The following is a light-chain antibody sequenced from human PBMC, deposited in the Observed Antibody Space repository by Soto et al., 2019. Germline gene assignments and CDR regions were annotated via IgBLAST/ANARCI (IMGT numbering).Light chain of an antibody. J-gene: IGLJ1*01. CDR1: SSDVSSYDF. Sequence: QSVLTQPASVSGSPGQSITMSCTGTSSDVSSYDFVSGYQQHPGKAPKLLIYEVSNRPSGVSARFSGSKSDNTASLTISGLQAADEADYFCSSYSSSTVRYVFGSGTKLTVL. V-gene: IGLV2-14*01. CDR2: EVS. CDR3: SSYSSSTVRYV.